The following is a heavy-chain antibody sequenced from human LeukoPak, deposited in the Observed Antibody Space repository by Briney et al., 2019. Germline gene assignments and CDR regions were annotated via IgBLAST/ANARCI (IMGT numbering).Heavy chain of an antibody. J-gene: IGHJ3*02. V-gene: IGHV3-53*01. CDR3: ARWYYDSSGYDAFDI. D-gene: IGHD3-22*01. CDR2: IYSGGST. Sequence: PGGSLRLSCAASGFTLSSNYMSWVRQAPGKGLEWVSVIYSGGSTYYAESVKGRCTISRDNSKNTLYLQMNSLRAEDTAVYYCARWYYDSSGYDAFDIWGQGTMVTVSS. CDR1: GFTLSSNY.